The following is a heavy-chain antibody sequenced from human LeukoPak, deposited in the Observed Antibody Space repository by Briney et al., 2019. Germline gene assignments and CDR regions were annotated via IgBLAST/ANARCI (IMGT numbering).Heavy chain of an antibody. D-gene: IGHD3-16*01. CDR2: INHSGST. Sequence: SETLSLTCTVSGGSISSYYWSWIRQPPGKGLEWIGEINHSGSTNYNPSLKSRVTISVDTSKNQFSLKLSSVTAADTAVYYCARKLRRDAFDIWGQGTMVTVSS. V-gene: IGHV4-34*01. J-gene: IGHJ3*02. CDR3: ARKLRRDAFDI. CDR1: GGSISSYY.